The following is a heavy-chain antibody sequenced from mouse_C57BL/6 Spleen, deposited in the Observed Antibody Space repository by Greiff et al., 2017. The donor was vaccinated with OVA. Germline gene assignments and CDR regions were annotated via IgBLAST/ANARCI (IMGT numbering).Heavy chain of an antibody. Sequence: QVQLKQPGAELVRPGSSVKLSCKASGYTFTSYWMDWVKQRPGQGLEWIGNIYPSDSETHYNQKFKDKATLTVDKSSSTAYMQLSSLTSEDSAVYYCARYSNYAVDYWGQGTTLTVSS. CDR3: ARYSNYAVDY. J-gene: IGHJ2*01. CDR1: GYTFTSYW. CDR2: IYPSDSET. D-gene: IGHD2-5*01. V-gene: IGHV1-61*01.